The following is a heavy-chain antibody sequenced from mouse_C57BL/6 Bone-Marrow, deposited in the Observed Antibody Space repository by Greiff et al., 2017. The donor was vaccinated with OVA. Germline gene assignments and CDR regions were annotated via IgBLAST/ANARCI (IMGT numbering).Heavy chain of an antibody. V-gene: IGHV10-1*01. CDR3: VRQGGIYYAMDY. Sequence: EVKVVESGGGLVQPKGSLKLSCAASGFSFNTYAMNWVRQAPGKGLEWVARIRSKSNNYATYYADSVKDRFTISRDDSESMLYLQMNNLKTEDTAMYYCVRQGGIYYAMDYWGQGTSVTVSS. CDR2: IRSKSNNYAT. CDR1: GFSFNTYA. J-gene: IGHJ4*01.